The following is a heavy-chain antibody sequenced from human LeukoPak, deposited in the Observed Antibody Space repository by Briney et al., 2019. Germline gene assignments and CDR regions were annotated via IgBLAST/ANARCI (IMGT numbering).Heavy chain of an antibody. CDR2: IKQDGSEK. Sequence: PGGSLRLSCAASGFTFSSYWMSWVRQAPGKGLEWVANIKQDGSEKYYVDSVKGRFTISRDNAKNSLYLQMNSLRAEDTAVYYCAKARPQNYGVVDYWGQGTLVTVSS. J-gene: IGHJ4*02. V-gene: IGHV3-7*01. D-gene: IGHD3-16*01. CDR1: GFTFSSYW. CDR3: AKARPQNYGVVDY.